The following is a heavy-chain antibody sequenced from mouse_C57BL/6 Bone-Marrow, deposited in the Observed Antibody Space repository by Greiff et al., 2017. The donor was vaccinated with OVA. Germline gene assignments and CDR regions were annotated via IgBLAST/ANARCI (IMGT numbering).Heavy chain of an antibody. D-gene: IGHD2-4*01. Sequence: QVQLKQPGAELVMPGASVKLSCKASGYTFTSYWMHWVKQRPGQGLEWIGEIDPSDSYTNYNQKFKGKSTLTVDKSSSTAYMQLSSLTSEDSAVYYYARDYGGSWFAYWGQGTLVTVSA. V-gene: IGHV1-69*01. J-gene: IGHJ3*01. CDR2: IDPSDSYT. CDR3: ARDYGGSWFAY. CDR1: GYTFTSYW.